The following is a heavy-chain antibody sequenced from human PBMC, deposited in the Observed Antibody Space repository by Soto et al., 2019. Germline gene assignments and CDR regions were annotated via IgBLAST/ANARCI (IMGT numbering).Heavy chain of an antibody. J-gene: IGHJ4*02. CDR1: GFTFRNYA. CDR2: ISYDGSNQ. V-gene: IGHV3-30-3*01. Sequence: GGPLRLACAASGFTFRNYAMHWVRQVRQAPGQGLEWVAVISYDGSNQFYADSVKGRVTISRDDSKNTLYVQMNSLRADDTVVYYCARDDYASAGRNSGFDYWGQGTLVTVSS. D-gene: IGHD3-22*01. CDR3: ARDDYASAGRNSGFDY.